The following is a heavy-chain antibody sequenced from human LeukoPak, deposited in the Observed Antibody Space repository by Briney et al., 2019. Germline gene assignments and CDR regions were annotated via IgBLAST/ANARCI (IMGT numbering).Heavy chain of an antibody. D-gene: IGHD4-17*01. Sequence: SETLSLTCSVSGGSISSSSYYWGWIRQPPGKGLEWIGRIYYSGSTYYNPSLKSRVTISVDTSKNQFSLKLSSVTAADTAVYYCARQVTTRGGFDYWGQGTLVTVSS. CDR2: IYYSGST. V-gene: IGHV4-39*01. J-gene: IGHJ4*02. CDR3: ARQVTTRGGFDY. CDR1: GGSISSSSYY.